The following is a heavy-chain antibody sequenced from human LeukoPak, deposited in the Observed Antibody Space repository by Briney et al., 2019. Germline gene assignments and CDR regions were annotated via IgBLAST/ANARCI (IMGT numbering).Heavy chain of an antibody. V-gene: IGHV3-7*01. CDR1: GFTFDDYG. D-gene: IGHD2-2*01. J-gene: IGHJ4*02. Sequence: GGSLRLSCAASGFTFDDYGMSWVRQAPGKGLEWVANIKQDGSAKYYVDSVKGRFTISRDNAKNSLYLQMDSLRVEDTATYYCARWRGSTSERSDYWGQGTLVTVSS. CDR2: IKQDGSAK. CDR3: ARWRGSTSERSDY.